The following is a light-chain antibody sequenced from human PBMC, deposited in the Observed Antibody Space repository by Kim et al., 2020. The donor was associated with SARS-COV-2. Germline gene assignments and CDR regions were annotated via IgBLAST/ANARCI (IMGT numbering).Light chain of an antibody. J-gene: IGLJ1*01. V-gene: IGLV1-44*01. CDR1: TSNVGGNS. CDR3: VSWDDSLNGYV. CDR2: SNN. Sequence: ELTQPPSASGTPGQRVALSCSGSTSNVGGNSINCYQQFPGKAPKLLMHSNNQRPSGVPDRFSGSKSGTSASLAISGLQSEDEADYYCVSWDDSLNGYVFGTGTKVTVL.